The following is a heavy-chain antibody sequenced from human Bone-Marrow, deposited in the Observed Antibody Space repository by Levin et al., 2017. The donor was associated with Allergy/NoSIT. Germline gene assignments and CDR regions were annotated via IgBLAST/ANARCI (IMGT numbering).Heavy chain of an antibody. V-gene: IGHV4-59*01. J-gene: IGHJ4*02. CDR1: GGSISSYY. CDR3: ARGAPDYDYVWGRYRYTLDY. D-gene: IGHD3-16*02. Sequence: SETLSLTCTVSGGSISSYYWSWIRQPPGKGLEYIGFIYYSGITNYNPSLTGRVTMSVDTSKNQFSLKLSSVTAAATAVSYCARGAPDYDYVWGRYRYTLDYWGQGTLVTVSS. CDR2: IYYSGIT.